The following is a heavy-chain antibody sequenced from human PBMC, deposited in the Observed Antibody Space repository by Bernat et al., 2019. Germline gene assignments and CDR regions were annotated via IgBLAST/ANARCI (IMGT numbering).Heavy chain of an antibody. CDR3: ARAFFDDFWSGHIYGMDV. J-gene: IGHJ6*02. V-gene: IGHV6-1*01. CDR2: TYYRSKWYN. D-gene: IGHD3-3*01. Sequence: QVQLQQSGPGLVKPSQTLSLTCAISGDSISSNNAAWNWIRQSPSTGLEWLGRTYYRSKWYNDYAVSVKSRITINPDTSKNHFSLQLNSVTPEDTAVYYCARAFFDDFWSGHIYGMDVWGQGTTVTVSS. CDR1: GDSISSNNAA.